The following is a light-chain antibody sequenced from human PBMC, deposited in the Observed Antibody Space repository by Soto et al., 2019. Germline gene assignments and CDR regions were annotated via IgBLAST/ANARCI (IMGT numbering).Light chain of an antibody. CDR2: KAS. V-gene: IGKV1-5*03. CDR3: QQYNSYSWT. CDR1: QSISSW. J-gene: IGKJ1*01. Sequence: DIQMAQSPSTLSASVGDRVTITCRASQSISSWLAWYQQKPGKAPKLLIYKASSLESGVPSRFSGSGSGTEFTLTISRLQPDDFATYYCQQYNSYSWTFGQGTKVE.